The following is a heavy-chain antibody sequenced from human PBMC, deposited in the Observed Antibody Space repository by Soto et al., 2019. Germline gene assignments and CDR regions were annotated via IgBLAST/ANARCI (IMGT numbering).Heavy chain of an antibody. Sequence: EVQLVESGGGLVQPGRSLRLSCAASGFTFDDYAMHWVRQAPGKGLEWVSGISWNSGSIGYADSVKGRFTISRDNAKNSLYLQMNSLRAEDTALYYCVKDLGREVAASGAFDIWGQGTMVTVSS. J-gene: IGHJ3*02. CDR3: VKDLGREVAASGAFDI. V-gene: IGHV3-9*01. CDR1: GFTFDDYA. CDR2: ISWNSGSI. D-gene: IGHD3-10*01.